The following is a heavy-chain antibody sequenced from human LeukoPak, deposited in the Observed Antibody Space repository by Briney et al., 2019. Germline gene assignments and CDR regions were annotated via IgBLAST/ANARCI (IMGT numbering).Heavy chain of an antibody. Sequence: ASVKVSCKASGGTFSSYAISWVRQAPGQGLEWMGIINPSGGSTSYAQKFQGRVTMTRDTSTSTVYMELSSLRSEDTAVYYCARGHYDPYFDYWGQGTLVTVSS. D-gene: IGHD5-12*01. V-gene: IGHV1-46*01. CDR3: ARGHYDPYFDY. CDR2: INPSGGST. J-gene: IGHJ4*02. CDR1: GGTFSSYA.